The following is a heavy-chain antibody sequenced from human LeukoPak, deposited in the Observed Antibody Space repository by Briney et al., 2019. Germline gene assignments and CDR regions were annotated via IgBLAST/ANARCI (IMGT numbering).Heavy chain of an antibody. CDR1: GGSISSYY. CDR3: ARHTPLNFGVAPPT. J-gene: IGHJ5*02. Sequence: PSETLSLTCTVSGGSISSYYWSWIRQPPGKGLEWIGYIYYSGTTNYNPSLKSRVTISVDTSKNQFSLKLSSVAAADTAVYYCARHTPLNFGVAPPTWGQGTLVTVSS. D-gene: IGHD3-3*01. V-gene: IGHV4-59*08. CDR2: IYYSGTT.